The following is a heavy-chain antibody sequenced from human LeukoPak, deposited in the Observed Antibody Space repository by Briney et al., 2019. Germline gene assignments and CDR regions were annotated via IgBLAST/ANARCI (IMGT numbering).Heavy chain of an antibody. CDR1: GFTFSSYG. D-gene: IGHD5-18*01. CDR3: AKERDTAMVTIDY. Sequence: GGSLRLSCAASGFTFSSYGMHWVRQAPGKGLEWVAFIRYDGSNKYYADSVKGRFTISRDNSKNTLYLQMNSLRAEDTAAYYCAKERDTAMVTIDYWGQGTLVTVSS. J-gene: IGHJ4*02. V-gene: IGHV3-30*02. CDR2: IRYDGSNK.